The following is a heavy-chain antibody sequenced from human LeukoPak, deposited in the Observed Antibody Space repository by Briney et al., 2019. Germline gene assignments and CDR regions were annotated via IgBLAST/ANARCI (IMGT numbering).Heavy chain of an antibody. J-gene: IGHJ6*03. D-gene: IGHD3-10*01. Sequence: GGSLRLSCAASGFTFDDYTMHWVRQAPGKGLEWVSLISWDGGSTYYADSVKGRFTISRDNSKNSLYLQMNSLRTEDTALYYCAKGHGSGSPNGYYYMDVWGKGTTVTISS. CDR1: GFTFDDYT. CDR2: ISWDGGST. V-gene: IGHV3-43*01. CDR3: AKGHGSGSPNGYYYMDV.